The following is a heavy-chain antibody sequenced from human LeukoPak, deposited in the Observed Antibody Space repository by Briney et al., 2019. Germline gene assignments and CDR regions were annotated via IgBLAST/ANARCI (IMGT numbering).Heavy chain of an antibody. Sequence: SVKVSCKASGGTFSSYAISWVRQAPGQGLEWMGGIIPIFGTANYAQKFQGRVTITTDESTSTAYMELGSLRSEDTAVYYCASAAELGVVRSYNYWGQGTLVTVSS. CDR1: GGTFSSYA. D-gene: IGHD3-3*01. V-gene: IGHV1-69*05. CDR2: IIPIFGTA. J-gene: IGHJ4*02. CDR3: ASAAELGVVRSYNY.